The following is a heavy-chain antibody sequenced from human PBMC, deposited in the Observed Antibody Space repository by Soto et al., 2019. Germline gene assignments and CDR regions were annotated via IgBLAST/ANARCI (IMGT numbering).Heavy chain of an antibody. CDR2: IKSKTDGGTT. J-gene: IGHJ5*02. CDR1: GFTFSTAW. CDR3: TTGKRFECFHHGNWFDA. Sequence: GGSLRLSCAASGFTFSTAWMSWVRQAPGKGLEWVGRIKSKTDGGTTDYAAPVKGRFTISRDDSKNTLYLQMNSLKTEDTAVYYCTTGKRFECFHHGNWFDAWGQGTLVTVSS. V-gene: IGHV3-15*01. D-gene: IGHD3-3*01.